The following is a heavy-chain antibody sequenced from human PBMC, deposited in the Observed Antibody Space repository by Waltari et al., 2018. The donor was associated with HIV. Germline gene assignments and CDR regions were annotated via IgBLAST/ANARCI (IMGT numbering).Heavy chain of an antibody. CDR3: ARGRRVPAAMGNWFDP. Sequence: GLVQPGGSLRLSCAASGFTFSSYWMSWVRQAPGKGLEWVANIKQDGSEKYYVDSVKGRFTISRDNAKNSLYLQMNSLIAEDTAVYYCARGRRVPAAMGNWFDPWGQGTLVTVSS. V-gene: IGHV3-7*01. CDR1: GFTFSSYW. CDR2: IKQDGSEK. D-gene: IGHD2-2*01. J-gene: IGHJ5*02.